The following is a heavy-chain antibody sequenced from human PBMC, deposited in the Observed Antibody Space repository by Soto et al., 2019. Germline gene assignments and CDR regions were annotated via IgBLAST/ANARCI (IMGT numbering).Heavy chain of an antibody. CDR3: AHITGLDCDSTSCLGWFDL. CDR1: GFSLSSSGVG. Sequence: QITLKESGPTLVKPTQTLTLTCTFSGFSLSSSGVGVGWIRQPPGKALEWLVLIYWNDDERYSPSLKSRLTITKDTSKNQVVLSMTNMDPVDTATYYCAHITGLDCDSTSCLGWFDLWGQGTLVTVSS. J-gene: IGHJ5*02. V-gene: IGHV2-5*01. D-gene: IGHD2-2*01. CDR2: IYWNDDE.